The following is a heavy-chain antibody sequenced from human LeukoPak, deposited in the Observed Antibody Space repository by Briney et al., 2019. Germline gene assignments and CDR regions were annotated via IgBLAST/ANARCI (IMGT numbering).Heavy chain of an antibody. CDR2: IYHSGST. V-gene: IGHV4-38-2*02. J-gene: IGHJ6*02. Sequence: PSETLSLTCTVSGYSISSGYYWGWIRQPPGKGLEWIGSIYHSGSTYYNPSLKSRVTISVDTSKNQFSLKLSSVTAADTAVYYCARGSPPNRMIDILTGSASYGMDVWGQGTTVTVSS. CDR1: GYSISSGYY. D-gene: IGHD3-9*01. CDR3: ARGSPPNRMIDILTGSASYGMDV.